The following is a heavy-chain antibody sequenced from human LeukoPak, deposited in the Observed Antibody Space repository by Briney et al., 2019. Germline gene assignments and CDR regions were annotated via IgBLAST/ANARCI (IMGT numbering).Heavy chain of an antibody. V-gene: IGHV3-30*02. CDR3: AKSPGSRSYPHYFDY. D-gene: IGHD3-10*01. CDR2: IRYDGGET. CDR1: GFTFNRRG. J-gene: IGHJ4*02. Sequence: GGSLRLSCAASGFTFNRRGMHWVRQAPAQGLEWVAFIRYDGGETFYADFVKGRFTISRDNSKDMLYLQMNSLRAEDTAVYYCAKSPGSRSYPHYFDYWGQGTLVTVSS.